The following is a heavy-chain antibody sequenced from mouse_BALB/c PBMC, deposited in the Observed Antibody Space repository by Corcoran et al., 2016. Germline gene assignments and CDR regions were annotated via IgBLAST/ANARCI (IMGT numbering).Heavy chain of an antibody. CDR3: ADWDWYFDI. J-gene: IGHJ1*01. CDR2: IDPANGNT. CDR1: GFNIKDTY. Sequence: EVQLQQSGAELVKPGASVKLSCTASGFNIKDTYMHWVKQRPEQGLEWIGRIDPANGNTKYDPKFQGKATITADTSSNTAYLQLSSLTSEDTAVYYDADWDWYFDILGAGTAVTAS. V-gene: IGHV14-3*02. D-gene: IGHD4-1*01.